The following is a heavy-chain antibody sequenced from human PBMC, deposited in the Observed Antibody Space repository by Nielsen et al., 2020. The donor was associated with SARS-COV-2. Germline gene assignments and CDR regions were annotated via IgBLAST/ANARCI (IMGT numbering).Heavy chain of an antibody. CDR3: ARGLAIGATPLNP. D-gene: IGHD2-15*01. Sequence: ASVKVSCKASGYTFTTYDLNWVRQATGQGLEWMGWMNPKSGYTAYAQQFQGRVTMTRNTSISTAYLELSRLRSDDTAMYYWARGLAIGATPLNPWGQGTLVTVSS. V-gene: IGHV1-8*01. J-gene: IGHJ5*02. CDR2: MNPKSGYT. CDR1: GYTFTTYD.